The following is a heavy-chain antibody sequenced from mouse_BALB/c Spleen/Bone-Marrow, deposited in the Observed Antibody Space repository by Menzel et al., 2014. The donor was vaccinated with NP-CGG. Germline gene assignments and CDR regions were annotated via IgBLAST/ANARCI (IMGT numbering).Heavy chain of an antibody. CDR2: IYPSDSYI. Sequence: VKLMESGAELVRPGASVKVSCKASGYTFTSYWINWVKQRPGQGLEWIGNIYPSDSYINYNQNFKDKATLTVDKSSSTAYMQLSSPTSEDSAVYYCTRQYGNYYAMDYWGQGTSVTVSS. CDR1: GYTFTSYW. J-gene: IGHJ4*01. CDR3: TRQYGNYYAMDY. D-gene: IGHD2-10*02. V-gene: IGHV1S126*01.